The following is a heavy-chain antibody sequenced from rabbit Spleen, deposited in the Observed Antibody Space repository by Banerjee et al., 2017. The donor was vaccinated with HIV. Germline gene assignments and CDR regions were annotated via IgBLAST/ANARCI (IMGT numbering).Heavy chain of an antibody. Sequence: QEQLEESGGDLVKPGASLTLTCKASGFSFSSSYDMCWVRQAPGKGLEWIACIYASSGNTYYASWVNGRFTISKTSSTTVTLQMTSLTAADTATYFCARDDTGLGGYYLTLWGPGTLVTVS. V-gene: IGHV1S45*01. CDR3: ARDDTGLGGYYLTL. CDR2: IYASSGNT. D-gene: IGHD1-1*01. J-gene: IGHJ4*01. CDR1: GFSFSSSYD.